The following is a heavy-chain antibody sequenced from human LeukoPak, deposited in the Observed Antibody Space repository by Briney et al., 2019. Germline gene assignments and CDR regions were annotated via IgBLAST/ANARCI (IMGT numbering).Heavy chain of an antibody. D-gene: IGHD3-10*01. Sequence: PSETLSLTCTVSGGSISSGSYYWSWIRQPPGKGLEWIGYIYYSGSTNYNPSLKSRVTISVDTSKNQFSLKLSSVTAADTAVYYCARHWDYYGSGSPWIFDYWGQGTLVTVSS. CDR1: GGSISSGSYY. CDR2: IYYSGST. CDR3: ARHWDYYGSGSPWIFDY. V-gene: IGHV4-61*01. J-gene: IGHJ4*02.